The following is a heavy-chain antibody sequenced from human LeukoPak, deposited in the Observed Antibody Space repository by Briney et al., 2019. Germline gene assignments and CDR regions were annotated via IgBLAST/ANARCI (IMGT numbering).Heavy chain of an antibody. V-gene: IGHV5-51*01. Sequence: GESLKISCKGSGYSFTSYWIGWVRQMPGKGLECMGIIYPDDSDTRYSPSFQGQVTISADKSISTAYLQWSSLKASDAAIYYCARRDLGGYYYFDYWGQGTLVTVSS. CDR1: GYSFTSYW. J-gene: IGHJ4*02. CDR2: IYPDDSDT. CDR3: ARRDLGGYYYFDY. D-gene: IGHD3-22*01.